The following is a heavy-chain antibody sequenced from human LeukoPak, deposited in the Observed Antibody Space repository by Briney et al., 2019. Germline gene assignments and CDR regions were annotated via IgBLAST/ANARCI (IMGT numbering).Heavy chain of an antibody. CDR3: ARAPDYSSSSVFGFDP. CDR2: IYYSGST. J-gene: IGHJ5*02. CDR1: GGSISSGDYY. V-gene: IGHV4-30-4*08. D-gene: IGHD6-6*01. Sequence: TPSETLSLTCTVSGGSISSGDYYWSWIRQPPGKGLEWIGYIYYSGSTYYNPSLKSRVTISVDTSQNQFSLKLSSVTAADTAVYYCARAPDYSSSSVFGFDPWGQGTLVTVSS.